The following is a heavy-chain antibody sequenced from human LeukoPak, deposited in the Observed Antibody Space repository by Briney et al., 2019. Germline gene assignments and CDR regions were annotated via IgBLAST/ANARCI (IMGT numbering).Heavy chain of an antibody. CDR2: IYSGGST. Sequence: PGGSLRLFCAASEFTVSSNYMSWVRQAPGKGLEWVSVIYSGGSTYYADSVKGRFTISRDNSKNTLYLQMNSLRAEDTAVYYCARDYYDSSGYRHDAFDIWGQGTMVTVSS. J-gene: IGHJ3*02. V-gene: IGHV3-53*01. CDR3: ARDYYDSSGYRHDAFDI. CDR1: EFTVSSNY. D-gene: IGHD3-22*01.